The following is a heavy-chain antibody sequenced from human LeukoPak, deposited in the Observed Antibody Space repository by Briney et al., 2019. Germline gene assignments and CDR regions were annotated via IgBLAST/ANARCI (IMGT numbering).Heavy chain of an antibody. J-gene: IGHJ4*02. Sequence: GGSLRLSCAASGFTVSSNYMSWVRQAPGQGLEWVSVIYSGGSTYYAESVKGRFTISRDNSKNTLYLQMNSLRAEDTAVYYRARGSYGDYVYYFDYWGQGTLVTVSS. D-gene: IGHD4-17*01. CDR2: IYSGGST. CDR3: ARGSYGDYVYYFDY. V-gene: IGHV3-53*01. CDR1: GFTVSSNY.